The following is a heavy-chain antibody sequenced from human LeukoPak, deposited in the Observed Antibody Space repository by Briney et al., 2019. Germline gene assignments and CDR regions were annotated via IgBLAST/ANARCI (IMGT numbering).Heavy chain of an antibody. D-gene: IGHD6-6*01. CDR1: VYAFTTYY. CDR2: IKPSGGST. Sequence: GASVKVSCKASVYAFTTYYIHWVRQAPGQGLEWMGVIKPSGGSTNYAQKFQGRVTVTRDTSTSTVYMELSSLRSEDTAVYYCARESLQYSSSSGDFDYWGQGTLVTVSS. V-gene: IGHV1-46*01. J-gene: IGHJ4*02. CDR3: ARESLQYSSSSGDFDY.